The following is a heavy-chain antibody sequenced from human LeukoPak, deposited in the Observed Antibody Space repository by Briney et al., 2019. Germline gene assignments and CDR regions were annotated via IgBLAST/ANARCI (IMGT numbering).Heavy chain of an antibody. J-gene: IGHJ4*02. CDR3: ARAPTYYGRRSFDF. D-gene: IGHD2/OR15-2a*01. Sequence: ASVKVSCKASGYTFTSYDINWVRQATGQGLEWMGWMNPNSGNTGYAQKFQGRVTMTRNTSISTAYMELSSLRSEDTAVYYCARAPTYYGRRSFDFWGQGTLVTVSS. CDR2: MNPNSGNT. V-gene: IGHV1-8*01. CDR1: GYTFTSYD.